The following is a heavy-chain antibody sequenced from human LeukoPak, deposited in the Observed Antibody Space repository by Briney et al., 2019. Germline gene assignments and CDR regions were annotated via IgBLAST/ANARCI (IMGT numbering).Heavy chain of an antibody. Sequence: PSETLSLTCTVSGGSITYYYWSWIRQSPGKGLEWIGYIYYNGSTNYNPSLKSRVTISVDMSKNQFSLKMSSVTAADTAVYYCARKGGLFDYWGQGRLVTVSS. J-gene: IGHJ4*02. D-gene: IGHD2-15*01. CDR2: IYYNGST. V-gene: IGHV4-59*01. CDR3: ARKGGLFDY. CDR1: GGSITYYY.